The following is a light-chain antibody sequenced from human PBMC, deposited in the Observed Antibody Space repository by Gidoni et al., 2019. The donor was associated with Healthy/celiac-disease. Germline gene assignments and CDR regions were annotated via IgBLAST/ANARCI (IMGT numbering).Light chain of an antibody. CDR1: QSVSSY. CDR2: DAS. V-gene: IGKV3-11*01. J-gene: IGKJ4*01. Sequence: EIVLTQSPATLSLSPGERATLSCRASQSVSSYLAWYQQKPGQAPRLLIYDASNRATGIPARFSGSGSGTDFTLTISSLEPEDFAVVYCQQRSNWPPTFXGXTKVEIK. CDR3: QQRSNWPPT.